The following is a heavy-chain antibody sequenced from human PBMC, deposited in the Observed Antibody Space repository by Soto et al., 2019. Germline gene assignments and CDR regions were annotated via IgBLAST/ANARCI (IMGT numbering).Heavy chain of an antibody. CDR2: IIPIFHTA. Sequence: SVKVSCKASGGTFSTYAFSWVRQAPGQGLEWMGGIIPIFHTATYAQKFQGRVTITADESTSTSYMALSSLRSEDTAVYYCVHRRDGYNSAFFDYWGQGTLVTVSS. CDR3: VHRRDGYNSAFFDY. V-gene: IGHV1-69*13. CDR1: GGTFSTYA. J-gene: IGHJ4*02. D-gene: IGHD5-12*01.